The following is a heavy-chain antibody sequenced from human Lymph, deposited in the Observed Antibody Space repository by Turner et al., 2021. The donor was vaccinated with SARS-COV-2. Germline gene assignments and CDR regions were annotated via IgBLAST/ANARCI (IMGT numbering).Heavy chain of an antibody. CDR2: IWYDGSNK. CDR1: GFTFSSYG. J-gene: IGHJ4*02. Sequence: QVQLVESGGGVVQPGRSLRLSCAASGFTFSSYGMHWVRQAPGKGLEWVAVIWYDGSNKDYADSVKGRFTISRDNSKNTLYLQMNSLRAEDTAVYYCARDLRFGELPAADHWGQGTLVTVSS. V-gene: IGHV3-33*01. D-gene: IGHD3-10*01. CDR3: ARDLRFGELPAADH.